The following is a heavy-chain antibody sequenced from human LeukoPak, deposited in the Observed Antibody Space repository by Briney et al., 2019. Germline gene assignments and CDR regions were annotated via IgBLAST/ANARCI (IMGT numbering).Heavy chain of an antibody. CDR2: IYSGGTT. D-gene: IGHD2-15*01. Sequence: GESLRLSCAVSGFTFSNYAMSWVRQAPGKGLEWVSVIYSGGTTYYADSVKGRFTISRDNSKNTLYLQMNSLRAEDTAVYYCARSTCSGGTCHGEGFDYWGQGTLVTVSS. J-gene: IGHJ4*02. V-gene: IGHV3-66*02. CDR3: ARSTCSGGTCHGEGFDY. CDR1: GFTFSNYA.